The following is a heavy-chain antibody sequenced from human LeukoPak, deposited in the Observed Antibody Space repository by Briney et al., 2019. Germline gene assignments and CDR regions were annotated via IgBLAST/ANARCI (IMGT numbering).Heavy chain of an antibody. CDR1: GFTFSSYV. D-gene: IGHD6-19*01. V-gene: IGHV3-23*01. Sequence: PGGSLRLSCAASGFTFSSYVMSWVRQAPGKGLEWVSGIGGSGGSTNYADSVKGRFTISRDNSKKTLYLQMNRLRVEDTAVYYFAKDSGSGWYKYGMDVWGQGTRSPSP. CDR2: IGGSGGST. CDR3: AKDSGSGWYKYGMDV. J-gene: IGHJ6*02.